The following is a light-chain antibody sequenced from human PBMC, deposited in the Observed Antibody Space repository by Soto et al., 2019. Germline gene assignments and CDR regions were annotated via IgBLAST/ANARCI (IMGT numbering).Light chain of an antibody. Sequence: EIVLTQSPATLSLSPGERVTLSCRASQTVIRNYLAWHQQKPGQTPRLLLYGASSLATGIPDRFFGSGSGTDFTLTISRLEHEDFAAYYCHQRGTSPLTFGQGTQLEIK. CDR2: GAS. CDR3: HQRGTSPLT. V-gene: IGKV3-20*01. J-gene: IGKJ5*01. CDR1: QTVIRNY.